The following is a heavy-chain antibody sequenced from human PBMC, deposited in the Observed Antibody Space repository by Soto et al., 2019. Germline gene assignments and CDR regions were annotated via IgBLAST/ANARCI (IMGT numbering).Heavy chain of an antibody. Sequence: GGSLILSCAASGFTFRNYAMSWVRQAPGKGLEWVSAISGDGDDTYYPDSVKGRFTISRDNSKNTLYLQMNSLRAEDTSVYYCEKNYDYWGQGTRVTVSS. D-gene: IGHD3-10*01. CDR3: EKNYDY. CDR2: ISGDGDDT. V-gene: IGHV3-23*01. CDR1: GFTFRNYA. J-gene: IGHJ4*02.